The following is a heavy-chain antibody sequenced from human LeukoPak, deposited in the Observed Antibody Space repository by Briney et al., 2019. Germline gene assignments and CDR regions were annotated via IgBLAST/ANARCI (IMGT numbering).Heavy chain of an antibody. D-gene: IGHD2-15*01. CDR2: ISGSGGST. J-gene: IGHJ1*01. Sequence: PGGSLRLSCAASGFTFSSYARSWVRQAPGKGLEWVSAISGSGGSTYYADSVKGRFTISRDNSKNTLYLQMNSLRAEDTAVYYCAKDRWDIVVVVAATDEYFQHWGQGTLVTVSS. V-gene: IGHV3-23*01. CDR3: AKDRWDIVVVVAATDEYFQH. CDR1: GFTFSSYA.